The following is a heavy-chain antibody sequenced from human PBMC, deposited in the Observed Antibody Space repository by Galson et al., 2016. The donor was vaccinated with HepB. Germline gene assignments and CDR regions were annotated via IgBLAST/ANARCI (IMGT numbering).Heavy chain of an antibody. V-gene: IGHV3-23*01. Sequence: SLRLSCAASGFTFSSYAMTWVRQAPGRGLEWGSGISRSGDSRNYVDSVKGRFTISRDNSKNTLYLQMNSLRAEDTAIYYCAKDLQGVLADQFDYWGQGTLVTVSS. J-gene: IGHJ4*02. CDR3: AKDLQGVLADQFDY. D-gene: IGHD3-10*01. CDR2: ISRSGDSR. CDR1: GFTFSSYA.